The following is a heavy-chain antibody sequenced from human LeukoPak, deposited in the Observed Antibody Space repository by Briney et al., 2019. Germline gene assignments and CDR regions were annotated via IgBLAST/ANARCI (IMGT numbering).Heavy chain of an antibody. CDR3: ARDMITFGGVRAYFDY. CDR2: IYYSGSI. V-gene: IGHV4-59*01. CDR1: GGSISSYY. D-gene: IGHD3-16*01. J-gene: IGHJ4*02. Sequence: SETLSLTCTVSGGSISSYYWSWIRQPPGKGLEWIGYIYYSGSINYNPSLKSRVTISVDTPKNQFSLKLSSVTAADTAVYYCARDMITFGGVRAYFDYWGQGSLVTVSS.